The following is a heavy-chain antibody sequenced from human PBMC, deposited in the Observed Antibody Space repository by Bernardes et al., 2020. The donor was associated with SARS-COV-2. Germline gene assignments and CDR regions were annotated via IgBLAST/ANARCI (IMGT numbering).Heavy chain of an antibody. D-gene: IGHD3-16*01. CDR2: INHSGTT. CDR3: ARGERLKTDFGLDV. J-gene: IGHJ6*02. Sequence: SETLSLTCAVYGGSFNDYWWTWIRQSPGMGLQWIGEINHSGTTKSHTSPKGRVAMSIDTSKNQFSLRLRSVTAADTAVYYCARGERLKTDFGLDVWGRGTTVIVSS. CDR1: GGSFNDYW. V-gene: IGHV4-34*01.